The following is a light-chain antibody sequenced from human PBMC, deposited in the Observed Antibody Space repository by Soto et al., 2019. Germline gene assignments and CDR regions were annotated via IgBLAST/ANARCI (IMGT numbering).Light chain of an antibody. J-gene: IGLJ2*01. CDR2: DVS. CDR1: SADVGGYNF. Sequence: QSALTQPVSVSGSPGQSITISCTGTSADVGGYNFVSLYQHHPGKAPKLMIYDVSNRPSGVSNRFSGSKSANTASLTISGLQAEDEAAYYCSSYTSSRTHVVFGGGTKVTVL. V-gene: IGLV2-14*03. CDR3: SSYTSSRTHVV.